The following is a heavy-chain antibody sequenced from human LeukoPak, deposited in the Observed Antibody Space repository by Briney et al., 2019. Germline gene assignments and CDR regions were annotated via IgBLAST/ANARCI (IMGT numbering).Heavy chain of an antibody. V-gene: IGHV4-4*02. Sequence: SGTLSLTCAVSGGSISSSNWWSWVRQPPGKGLEWIGEINHSGSTNYNPSLKSRVTISVDTSKNQFSLKLSSVTAVDTAVYYCVRDWGYDSSGYWQKYFDTWGQGTLDTVSS. D-gene: IGHD3-22*01. CDR2: INHSGST. CDR3: VRDWGYDSSGYWQKYFDT. CDR1: GGSISSSNW. J-gene: IGHJ4*02.